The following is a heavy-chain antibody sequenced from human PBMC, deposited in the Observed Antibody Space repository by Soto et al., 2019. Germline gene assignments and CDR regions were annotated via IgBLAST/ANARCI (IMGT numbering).Heavy chain of an antibody. J-gene: IGHJ6*02. CDR2: IIPIFGTA. CDR3: GWGVRELLGLGGMDV. Sequence: VKVSCKASGGTFSSYAISWVRQAPGQGLEWMGGIIPIFGTANYAQKFQGRVTITADESTSTAYMELSSLRSEDTAVYYCGWGVRELLGLGGMDVWGQGTTVTVSS. D-gene: IGHD1-7*01. V-gene: IGHV1-69*01. CDR1: GGTFSSYA.